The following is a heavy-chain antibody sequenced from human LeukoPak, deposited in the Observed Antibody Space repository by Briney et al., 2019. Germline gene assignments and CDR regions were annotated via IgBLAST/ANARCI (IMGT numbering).Heavy chain of an antibody. CDR2: IWYDGSNK. CDR3: ARGIAAASERALDI. Sequence: GGSLRLSCAASGFTFSSYGMYWVRQAPGKGLEWVAVIWYDGSNKYYADSVKGRFTISRDNSKNTLYLQMNSLRAEDTAVYYCARGIAAASERALDIWGQGTMVTVSS. J-gene: IGHJ3*02. D-gene: IGHD6-13*01. V-gene: IGHV3-33*01. CDR1: GFTFSSYG.